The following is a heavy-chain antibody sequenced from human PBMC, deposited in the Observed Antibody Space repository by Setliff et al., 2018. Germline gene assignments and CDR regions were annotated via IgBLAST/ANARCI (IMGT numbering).Heavy chain of an antibody. CDR1: GYSFTSYW. J-gene: IGHJ6*02. V-gene: IGHV5-51*01. CDR3: ARVTPDYYYYYGMDV. D-gene: IGHD5-18*01. Sequence: PGESLKISCKGSGYSFTSYWIGWVRQMPGKGLEWMGIIYHGDSDTRYSPSFQGQVTISADKSISTAYLQWSSLKASDTAMYYCARVTPDYYYYYGMDVWGQGTTVTVSS. CDR2: IYHGDSDT.